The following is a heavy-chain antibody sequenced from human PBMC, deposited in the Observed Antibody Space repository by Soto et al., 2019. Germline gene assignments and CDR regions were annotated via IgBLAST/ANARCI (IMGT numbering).Heavy chain of an antibody. V-gene: IGHV3-30-3*01. Sequence: QVQLVESGGGVVQPGRSLRLSCAASGFTFSSYAMHWVRQAPGKGLEWVAVISYDGSNKYYADSVKGRFTISRDNSKNXFYLQMNSLRAEDTAVYYCAREVIINPYYYYGMDVWGQGTTVTVSS. CDR1: GFTFSSYA. CDR2: ISYDGSNK. D-gene: IGHD3-9*01. J-gene: IGHJ6*02. CDR3: AREVIINPYYYYGMDV.